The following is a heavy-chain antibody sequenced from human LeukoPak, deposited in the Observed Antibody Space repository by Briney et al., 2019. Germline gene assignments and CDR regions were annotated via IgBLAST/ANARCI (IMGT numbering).Heavy chain of an antibody. CDR3: ARATVVGVSCFDY. V-gene: IGHV1-2*02. J-gene: IGHJ4*02. CDR1: GYTFTGYY. Sequence: ASVKVSCKASGYTFTGYYMHWVRQAPGQGLEWMGWINPNSGGTNYAQKFQGRVTMTRDTSISTAYMELSRLRSEDTAVYYCARATVVGVSCFDYWGQGTLVTVSS. CDR2: INPNSGGT. D-gene: IGHD4-23*01.